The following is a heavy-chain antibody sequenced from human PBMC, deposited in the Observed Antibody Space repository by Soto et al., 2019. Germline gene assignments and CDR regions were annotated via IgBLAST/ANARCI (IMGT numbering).Heavy chain of an antibody. V-gene: IGHV1-8*01. Sequence: ASVKVSCKASGYTLTSYDINWVRKATGQGLEWMGWMNPNSGNTGYAQKFQGRVTMTRNTSISTAYMELSSLRSEDTAVYYCARGTKVVLAVADDAFDIWGQGTMVTVSS. CDR2: MNPNSGNT. CDR1: GYTLTSYD. D-gene: IGHD6-19*01. CDR3: ARGTKVVLAVADDAFDI. J-gene: IGHJ3*02.